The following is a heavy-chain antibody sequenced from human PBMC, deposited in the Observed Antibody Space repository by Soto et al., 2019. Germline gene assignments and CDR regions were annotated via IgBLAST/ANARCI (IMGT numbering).Heavy chain of an antibody. CDR1: GFTFRNYD. CDR2: ISAAGDP. J-gene: IGHJ6*02. Sequence: EVQLVESGGGLVQPGGSLRLSCEASGFTFRNYDMHWVRQGTGKGLEWVSGISAAGDPDYADSVEGRFTISRENAQNSFFLQMNSLRVGDTAVYDCARTDRDFYGLDVWGQGTTVIVSS. V-gene: IGHV3-13*05. CDR3: ARTDRDFYGLDV.